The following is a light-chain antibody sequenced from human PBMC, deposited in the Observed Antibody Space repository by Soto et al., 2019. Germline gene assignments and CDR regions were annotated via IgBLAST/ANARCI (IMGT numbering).Light chain of an antibody. Sequence: DIQMTQSPSSLSASIGDRVTITCRASQSISSDLCWYQQKPGNAPKFLMYASILQGGVPSRFSGSGSGTDFTLTITSLQPEDFATDYCQQGHGTFGQGTKVEVK. CDR2: AS. J-gene: IGKJ1*01. V-gene: IGKV1-39*01. CDR3: QQGHGT. CDR1: QSISSD.